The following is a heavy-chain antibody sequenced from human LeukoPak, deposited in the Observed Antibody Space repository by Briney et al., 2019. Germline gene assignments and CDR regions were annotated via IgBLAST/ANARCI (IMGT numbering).Heavy chain of an antibody. J-gene: IGHJ4*02. V-gene: IGHV4-34*01. CDR2: INHSGST. CDR3: AGSSSWYVGTLDY. Sequence: SETLSLTCAVYGGSFSGYYWSWIRQPPGKGLEWIGEINHSGSTNYNPSLKSRATISVDTTKNQSSLKLSSVAAADTAVYYCAGSSSWYVGTLDYWGQGTLVTASS. D-gene: IGHD6-13*01. CDR1: GGSFSGYY.